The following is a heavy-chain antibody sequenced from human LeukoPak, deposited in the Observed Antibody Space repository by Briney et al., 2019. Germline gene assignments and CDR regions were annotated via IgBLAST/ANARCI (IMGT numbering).Heavy chain of an antibody. D-gene: IGHD1-26*01. V-gene: IGHV3-74*01. CDR3: ARGEAGRDFDY. J-gene: IGHJ4*02. CDR1: GFTFSSYW. Sequence: GGSLRLSCAASGFTFSSYWMHWDRQAPGKGLVWVSRINSDGSSTSYADSVKGRFTISRDNAKNTLYLQMNSLRAEDTAVYYCARGEAGRDFDYWGQGTLVTVSS. CDR2: INSDGSST.